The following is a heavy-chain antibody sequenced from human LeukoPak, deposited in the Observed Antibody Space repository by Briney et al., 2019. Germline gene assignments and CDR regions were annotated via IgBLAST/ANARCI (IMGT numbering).Heavy chain of an antibody. V-gene: IGHV3-23*01. CDR1: GFTFSGQR. J-gene: IGHJ4*02. CDR3: AKDGTGYSGV. CDR2: IGGSSGYS. D-gene: IGHD5-12*01. Sequence: PGGSLRLSCAGSGFTFSGQRMSWLRQAPGKGLEWVSVIGGSSGYSHYTDSVQGRFTISRDNSKNMLYLQMNSLRAEDTAVYYCAKDGTGYSGVWGQGTLVTVSS.